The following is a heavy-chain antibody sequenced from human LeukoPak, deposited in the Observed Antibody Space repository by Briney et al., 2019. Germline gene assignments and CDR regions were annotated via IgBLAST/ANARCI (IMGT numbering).Heavy chain of an antibody. V-gene: IGHV3-15*01. Sequence: PGGSLRLSCAASGFTFSNAWMSWVRQAPGKGLEWVGRIKSKTDGGTTDDAAPVKGRFTISRDDSKNTLYLQMNSLKTEDTAVYYCTTENKYYDILTGYYTFDYWGQGTLVTVSS. CDR3: TTENKYYDILTGYYTFDY. D-gene: IGHD3-9*01. J-gene: IGHJ4*02. CDR2: IKSKTDGGTT. CDR1: GFTFSNAW.